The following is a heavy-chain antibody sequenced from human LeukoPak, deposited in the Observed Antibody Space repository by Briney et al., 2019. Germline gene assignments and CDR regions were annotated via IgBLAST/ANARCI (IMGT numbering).Heavy chain of an antibody. J-gene: IGHJ4*02. CDR2: ISYDGSNK. CDR3: AKDYDYVWGSYRFDY. V-gene: IGHV3-30*18. D-gene: IGHD3-16*02. Sequence: GGSLRLSCAASGFTFSSYGMHWVRQVPGKGLEWVAVISYDGSNKYYADSVKGRFTISRDNSKNTLYLQMNSLRAEDTAVYYCAKDYDYVWGSYRFDYWGQGTLVTVSS. CDR1: GFTFSSYG.